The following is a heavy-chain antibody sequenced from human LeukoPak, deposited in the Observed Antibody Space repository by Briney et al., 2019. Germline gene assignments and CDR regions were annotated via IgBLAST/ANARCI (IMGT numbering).Heavy chain of an antibody. J-gene: IGHJ3*02. Sequence: SETLSLTCTVSGGSINSGNYYWSWMRQPAGKGLEWIGRIHIGGTTTYKSSLQSRVTMSVDTSKNQFSLKLSSVTAADTAVYYCATSKLEPLVGAFDIWGQGTMVTVSS. D-gene: IGHD1-1*01. CDR2: IHIGGTT. V-gene: IGHV4-61*02. CDR1: GGSINSGNYY. CDR3: ATSKLEPLVGAFDI.